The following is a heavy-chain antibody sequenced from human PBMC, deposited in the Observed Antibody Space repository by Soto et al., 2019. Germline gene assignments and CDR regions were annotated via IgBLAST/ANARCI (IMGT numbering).Heavy chain of an antibody. CDR2: MNPNSGNT. V-gene: IGHV1-8*01. D-gene: IGHD1-1*01. CDR3: ARERTGTTSMDV. CDR1: GYTFTSYD. Sequence: QVQLVQSGAEVKKPGASVKVSCKPSGYTFTSYDINWVRQATGQGLEWMGWMNPNSGNTGYAQKFQGRVTMTRNTSISTAYMELCSLRSEDTAVYYCARERTGTTSMDVWGQGTTVTVSS. J-gene: IGHJ6*02.